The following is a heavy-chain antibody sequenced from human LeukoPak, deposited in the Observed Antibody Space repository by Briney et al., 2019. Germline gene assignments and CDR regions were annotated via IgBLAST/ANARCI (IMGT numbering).Heavy chain of an antibody. D-gene: IGHD2-2*01. CDR1: GGSISSYY. Sequence: PSETLSLTCTVSGGSISSYYWSWIRQPPGKGLEWIGYIYYSGSTNYNPSLKSRVTISVDTSRNQFSLKLSPVTAADTAVYYCARAGYCSSTSCFPNWFDPWGQGTLVTVSS. CDR3: ARAGYCSSTSCFPNWFDP. V-gene: IGHV4-59*01. J-gene: IGHJ5*02. CDR2: IYYSGST.